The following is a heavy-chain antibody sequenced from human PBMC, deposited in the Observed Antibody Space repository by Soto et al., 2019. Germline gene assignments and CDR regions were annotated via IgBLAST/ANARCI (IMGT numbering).Heavy chain of an antibody. D-gene: IGHD2-15*01. CDR1: GYIFTAYS. CDR3: AREENCSDGICYSEYFQR. CDR2: VNPSGRST. J-gene: IGHJ1*01. Sequence: QVQLEQSGAEVKKPGASVKVSCKASGYIFTAYSMHWVRRAPGQGLQWMGVVNPSGRSTNYAQKFQGRITLTRDTSRNTFYMDLSSLTSEDTAVYYCAREENCSDGICYSEYFQRWGQGTLVTVSS. V-gene: IGHV1-46*01.